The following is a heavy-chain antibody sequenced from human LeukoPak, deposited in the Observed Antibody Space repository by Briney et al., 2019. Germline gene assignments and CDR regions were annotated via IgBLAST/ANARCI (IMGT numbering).Heavy chain of an antibody. CDR3: ARAPPRHSSSWTAPFDY. CDR1: GFTFSSYS. V-gene: IGHV3-21*01. Sequence: GRSLRLSCAASGFTFSSYSMNWVRQAPGKGLEWVSSISSSSSYIYYADSVTGRFAISRDNAKNTLYLQMNSLRAEDTAVYSCARAPPRHSSSWTAPFDYWGQGTLVTVSS. J-gene: IGHJ4*02. D-gene: IGHD6-13*01. CDR2: ISSSSSYI.